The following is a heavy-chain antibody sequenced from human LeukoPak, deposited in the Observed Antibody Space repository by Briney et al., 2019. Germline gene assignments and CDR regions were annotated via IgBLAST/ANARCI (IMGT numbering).Heavy chain of an antibody. CDR2: IQHNGNIK. J-gene: IGHJ1*01. D-gene: IGHD2-15*01. V-gene: IGHV3-7*01. Sequence: GGSLRLSCAASGFSISGYWMTWVRQAPGKGLEWVGNIQHNGNIKNYVDSVRGRFTISRENAKNSVYLQMDSLRGEDSAVYFCGNQCGGTCPEHWGQGTQITVSS. CDR1: GFSISGYW. CDR3: GNQCGGTCPEH.